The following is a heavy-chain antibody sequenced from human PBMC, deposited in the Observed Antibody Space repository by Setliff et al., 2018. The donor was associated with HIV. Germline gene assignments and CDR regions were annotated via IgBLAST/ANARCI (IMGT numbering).Heavy chain of an antibody. CDR1: GGSISSSSYY. D-gene: IGHD6-25*01. J-gene: IGHJ5*02. CDR2: IYYSAST. V-gene: IGHV4-39*07. Sequence: PSETLSLTCTVSGGSISSSSYYWSWIRQPPGKGLEWIGYIYYSASTYYNPSLKSRLTISGDTSANLFSLKLSSGTVADTAVYYWAREKFGSGSSVPEVRLFDPWGQGTLVTVSS. CDR3: AREKFGSGSSVPEVRLFDP.